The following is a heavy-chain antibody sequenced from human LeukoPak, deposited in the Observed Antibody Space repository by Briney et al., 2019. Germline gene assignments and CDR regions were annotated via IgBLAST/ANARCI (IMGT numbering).Heavy chain of an antibody. D-gene: IGHD2-2*01. J-gene: IGHJ6*03. V-gene: IGHV3-23*01. CDR3: ARGPAYYYYDMDV. CDR1: GFTFSSYA. Sequence: GSLRLSCAASGFTFSSYAMSWVRQAPGNGLEWVSAISGSGGSTYYADSVKGRFTISRDNSRNTLYLQMNSLRAEDTATYYCARGPAYYYYDMDVWGKGTTVTVSS. CDR2: ISGSGGST.